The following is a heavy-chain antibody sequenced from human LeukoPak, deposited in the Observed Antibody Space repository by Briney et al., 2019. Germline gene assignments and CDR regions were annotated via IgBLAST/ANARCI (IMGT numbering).Heavy chain of an antibody. CDR1: GFTFSSYS. CDR2: ISSSSSTI. Sequence: QPGGSLRLSCAASGFTFSSYSMTWVRQAPGKGLEWVSYISSSSSTIYYADSVKGRFTISRDNSKNTLYLQMNSLRAEDTAVYYCARGGVRYDSSGDFDYWGQGTLVTVSS. J-gene: IGHJ4*02. D-gene: IGHD3-22*01. CDR3: ARGGVRYDSSGDFDY. V-gene: IGHV3-48*01.